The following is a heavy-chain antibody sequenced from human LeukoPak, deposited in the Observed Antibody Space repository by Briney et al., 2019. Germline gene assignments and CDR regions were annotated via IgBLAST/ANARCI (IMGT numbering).Heavy chain of an antibody. V-gene: IGHV3-23*01. D-gene: IGHD3-10*01. CDR2: FSASGDTT. CDR1: GFTLSSYA. CDR3: AEDLYGSEDS. J-gene: IGHJ4*02. Sequence: GGSLRLSCAASGFTLSSYAMSWVRQAPGKGLEWVSTFSASGDTTYYADSVKGRFAVSRDNPKNTLYLQMNSLRAEDTAVYYCAEDLYGSEDSWGQGTLVTVSS.